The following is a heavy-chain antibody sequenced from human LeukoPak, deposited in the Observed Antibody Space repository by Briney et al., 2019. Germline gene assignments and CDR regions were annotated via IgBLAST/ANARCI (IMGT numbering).Heavy chain of an antibody. CDR2: INHRGST. Sequence: SETLSLTCAVYGGSFSGYYWSWIRQPPGKGLEWIGEINHRGSTNYNPSLKSRVTISVDTSKNQFSLKLNSVTAADTAVYYCARRYSSNWYVRYFDHWGQGTPVTVSS. J-gene: IGHJ4*02. D-gene: IGHD6-13*01. CDR3: ARRYSSNWYVRYFDH. V-gene: IGHV4-34*01. CDR1: GGSFSGYY.